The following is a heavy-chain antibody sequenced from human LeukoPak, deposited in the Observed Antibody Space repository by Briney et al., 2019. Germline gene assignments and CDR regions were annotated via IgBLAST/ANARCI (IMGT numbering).Heavy chain of an antibody. V-gene: IGHV4-39*07. J-gene: IGHJ4*02. CDR3: ARGTTGDY. D-gene: IGHD1-1*01. CDR2: IYTSGST. CDR1: GGSISSSSYY. Sequence: SETLSLTCTVSGGSISSSSYYWGWIRQPPGKGLEWIGRIYTSGSTNYNPSLKSRVTMSVDTSKNQFSLKLSSVTAADTAVYYCARGTTGDYWGQGTLVTVSS.